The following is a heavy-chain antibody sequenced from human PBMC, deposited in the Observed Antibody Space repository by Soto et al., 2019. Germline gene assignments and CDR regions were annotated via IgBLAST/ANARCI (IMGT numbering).Heavy chain of an antibody. D-gene: IGHD2-2*01. Sequence: ASVKVSCKASGYTFTSSGISWVRQAPGQGLEWMGWISAYNGNTNYAQKLQGRVTMTTDTSTSTAYMELRSLRSDDTAVYYCARDRCSSTSCYLGGGYGMDVWGQGTTVTVTS. CDR2: ISAYNGNT. CDR1: GYTFTSSG. V-gene: IGHV1-18*04. J-gene: IGHJ6*02. CDR3: ARDRCSSTSCYLGGGYGMDV.